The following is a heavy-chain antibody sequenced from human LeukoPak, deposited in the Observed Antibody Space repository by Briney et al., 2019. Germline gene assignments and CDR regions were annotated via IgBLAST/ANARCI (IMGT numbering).Heavy chain of an antibody. Sequence: GGSLRLSCVASGFTFSSYGMHWVRQAPGKGLEWVAVIWYDGSNKYYADSVKGRFTISRDNSKNTLYLQMNSLRAEDTAVYYCARDREYYDSSGLDYWGQGTLVTVSS. D-gene: IGHD3-22*01. CDR2: IWYDGSNK. CDR1: GFTFSSYG. CDR3: ARDREYYDSSGLDY. V-gene: IGHV3-33*08. J-gene: IGHJ4*02.